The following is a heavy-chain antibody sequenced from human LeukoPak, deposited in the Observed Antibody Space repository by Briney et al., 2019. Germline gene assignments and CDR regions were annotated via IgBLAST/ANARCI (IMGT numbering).Heavy chain of an antibody. D-gene: IGHD3-3*01. CDR1: GYSISNGYY. V-gene: IGHV4-38-2*02. J-gene: IGHJ4*02. Sequence: SETLSLTCTVSGYSISNGYYWGWIRQPPGKGLEWVGSIYHRGSTYYNPSLRSRVTLSLDRSKKKFSLKLTSVTAADTAVYFCARGAEYYAIWRGYAGYSDYWGQGISVTVSS. CDR3: ARGAEYYAIWRGYAGYSDY. CDR2: IYHRGST.